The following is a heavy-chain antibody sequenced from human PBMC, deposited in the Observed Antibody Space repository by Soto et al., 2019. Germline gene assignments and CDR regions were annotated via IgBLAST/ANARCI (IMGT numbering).Heavy chain of an antibody. CDR2: INSDGSST. J-gene: IGHJ4*02. V-gene: IGHV3-74*01. CDR1: GFTISSYW. Sequence: GGSLRLSCAASGFTISSYWMHWVRQVPEKGLVWVSRINSDGSSTNYADAVKGRFTISRDNVKNTLYLQMNSLRAEDTAVYYCVRYPRSDGGSYRPDYLGQGTLVNVSS. CDR3: VRYPRSDGGSYRPDY. D-gene: IGHD3-16*02.